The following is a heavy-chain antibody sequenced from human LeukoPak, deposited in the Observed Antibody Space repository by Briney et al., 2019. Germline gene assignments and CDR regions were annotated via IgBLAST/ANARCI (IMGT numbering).Heavy chain of an antibody. V-gene: IGHV3-23*01. CDR1: GFNFSDYA. CDR2: ISGRGGRT. CDR3: AKNQAGVAAAGLYYHYYYMDV. D-gene: IGHD6-13*01. J-gene: IGHJ6*03. Sequence: HPGGSLRLSCAGSGFNFSDYAMSWVRQAPGKGLEWISGISGRGGRTPYADSVKGRFSVSRDDANNTLYLHLNSLGAEDTAVYYCAKNQAGVAAAGLYYHYYYMDVWGKGTTVTVSS.